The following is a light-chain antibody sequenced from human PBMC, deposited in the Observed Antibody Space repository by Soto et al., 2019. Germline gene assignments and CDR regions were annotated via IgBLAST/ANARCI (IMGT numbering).Light chain of an antibody. CDR2: DAS. J-gene: IGKJ1*01. CDR3: QQRSIWPWT. Sequence: EVVLTQSPATLSLSPGSRATLSCGASQSVSSNYLAWYQQKPGQAPRLLIYDASKRATGIPARFSGSGSGTDFTLTISSLEPEDFAVYYCQQRSIWPWTFGQGTKVDIK. CDR1: QSVSSNY. V-gene: IGKV3-11*01.